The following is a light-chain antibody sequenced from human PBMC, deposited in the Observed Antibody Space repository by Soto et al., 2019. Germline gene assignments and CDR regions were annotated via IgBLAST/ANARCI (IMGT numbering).Light chain of an antibody. CDR2: AAS. CDR1: QGIRND. V-gene: IGKV1-6*01. CDR3: LQDYNYPWT. Sequence: AIQMTQSPSSRSASVGDRVTITCRASQGIRNDLGWYQQKPGKAPKLLIYAASSLQSGVPSRFSGSGSGTDFTLTISSPQPEDFATYFCLQDYNYPWTFGQGTKVEIK. J-gene: IGKJ1*01.